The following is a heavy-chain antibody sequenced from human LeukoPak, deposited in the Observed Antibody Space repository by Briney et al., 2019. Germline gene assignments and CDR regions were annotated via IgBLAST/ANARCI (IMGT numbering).Heavy chain of an antibody. CDR2: IWYDGSNK. V-gene: IGHV3-33*01. Sequence: GGSLRLSCAASGFTFSSYGMHWVRQAPGKGLEWVAVIWYDGSNKYYADSVKGRFTISRDNSKNTLYLQMNSLRAEDTAVYYCVGDTPPGGDYYLDYWGQGTLVIVSS. CDR3: VGDTPPGGDYYLDY. D-gene: IGHD3-16*01. J-gene: IGHJ4*02. CDR1: GFTFSSYG.